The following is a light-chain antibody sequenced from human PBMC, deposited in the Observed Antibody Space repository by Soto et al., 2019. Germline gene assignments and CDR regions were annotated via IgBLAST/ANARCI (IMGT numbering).Light chain of an antibody. Sequence: EIVLTQSPGTLSLSPGERATLSCRASQSVGRKFLGWYQQRPGQAPRLLIYDASKRATGIPDRFSGTASGTDFTLTISRLEPEDFAVYYCRQYATSPLTFGGGTNVEIK. J-gene: IGKJ4*02. V-gene: IGKV3-20*01. CDR2: DAS. CDR1: QSVGRKF. CDR3: RQYATSPLT.